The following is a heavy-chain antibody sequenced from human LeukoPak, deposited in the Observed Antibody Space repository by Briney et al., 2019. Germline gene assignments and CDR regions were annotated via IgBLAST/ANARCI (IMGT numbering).Heavy chain of an antibody. Sequence: ASVKVSCKASGYTFTGYYMHWVRQAPGQGLGWMGWINPNSGGTNYAQKFQGRVTMTRDTSISTAYMDLSRLRSDDTAVYYCARESYCSSTSCYRSFDYWGQGTLVTVSS. V-gene: IGHV1-2*02. J-gene: IGHJ4*02. D-gene: IGHD2-2*02. CDR2: INPNSGGT. CDR1: GYTFTGYY. CDR3: ARESYCSSTSCYRSFDY.